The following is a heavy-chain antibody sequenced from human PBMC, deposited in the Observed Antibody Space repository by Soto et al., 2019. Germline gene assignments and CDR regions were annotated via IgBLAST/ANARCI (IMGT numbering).Heavy chain of an antibody. J-gene: IGHJ2*01. V-gene: IGHV4-59*01. D-gene: IGHD6-6*01. CDR2: IYYSGST. CDR1: GGSISSYY. Sequence: SETLSLTCTVSGGSISSYYWSWIRQPPGKGLEWIGYIYYSGSTNYNPSLKSRVTISVDTSKNQFSLKLSSVTAADTAVYYCARDEPRLYSSSSPDWYFDLWGRGTLVTVSS. CDR3: ARDEPRLYSSSSPDWYFDL.